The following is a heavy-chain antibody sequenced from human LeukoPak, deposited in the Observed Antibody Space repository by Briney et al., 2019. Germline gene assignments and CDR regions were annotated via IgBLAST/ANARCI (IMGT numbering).Heavy chain of an antibody. V-gene: IGHV3-53*05. CDR2: IYSGGST. J-gene: IGHJ6*03. D-gene: IGHD2-8*02. Sequence: GGSLRLSCAASGFTVSSNYMSWVRQAPGKGLEWVSIIYSGGSTFYADSVKGRFTISRDNSKNTLYLQMNSLRVEDTAVYYCAKGYGWEASYYYYYMDVWGKGTTVTISS. CDR1: GFTVSSNY. CDR3: AKGYGWEASYYYYYMDV.